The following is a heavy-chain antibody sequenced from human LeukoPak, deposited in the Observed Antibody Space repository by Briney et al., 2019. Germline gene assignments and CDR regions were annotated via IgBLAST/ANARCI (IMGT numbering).Heavy chain of an antibody. CDR1: GGSISSGSYY. J-gene: IGHJ4*02. Sequence: SETLSLTCTVSGGSISSGSYYWSWLRQPAGQGLEWIGRIYTSGSTNDNPSLNSRVTISVDTTKNQYSLKLSSVTAADTAVYYCASTSRLSRLTMATTPNFDYWGQGTLVTVSS. V-gene: IGHV4-61*02. D-gene: IGHD5-24*01. CDR3: ASTSRLSRLTMATTPNFDY. CDR2: IYTSGST.